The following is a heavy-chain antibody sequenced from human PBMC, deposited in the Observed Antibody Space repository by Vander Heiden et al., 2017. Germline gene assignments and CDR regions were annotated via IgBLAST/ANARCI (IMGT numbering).Heavy chain of an antibody. CDR2: IWYDGSNK. Sequence: QVQLVESGGGVVQPGRSLRLSCAASGFTFSSYGMHWVRQAPGKGLEWVAVIWYDGSNKYYADSVKGRVTISRDNSKNTLYLQMNSLRAEETAVYYCARDCSSSSDRYYYYGMDVWGQGTTVTVSS. CDR3: ARDCSSSSDRYYYYGMDV. CDR1: GFTFSSYG. J-gene: IGHJ6*02. D-gene: IGHD6-6*01. V-gene: IGHV3-33*01.